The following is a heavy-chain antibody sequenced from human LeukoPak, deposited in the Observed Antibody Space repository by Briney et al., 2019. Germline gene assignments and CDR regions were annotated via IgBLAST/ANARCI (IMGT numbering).Heavy chain of an antibody. D-gene: IGHD3-10*01. CDR1: GFVFSAYG. V-gene: IGHV3-30*18. CDR2: IAYDGRYR. J-gene: IGHJ4*02. Sequence: GGSLRLSCAASGFVFSAYGMHWVRQAPGKGLEWVAVIAYDGRYRYYADSVKGRFTVSRDNSKNTVSLRMKGLRVEDTAVYYCAKDHTARELKDWGQGTLVIVSS. CDR3: AKDHTARELKD.